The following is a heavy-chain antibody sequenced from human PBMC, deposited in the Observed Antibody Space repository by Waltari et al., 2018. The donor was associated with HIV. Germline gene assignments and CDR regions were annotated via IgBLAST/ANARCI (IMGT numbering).Heavy chain of an antibody. CDR3: ARGSDWLVNVLEI. CDR1: GLNFNNDA. CDR2: INVGSLFG. J-gene: IGHJ4*02. V-gene: IGHV1-3*01. Sequence: QVQLVQSGAEVKKPGASVKVSCRASGLNFNNDAVHWMRQAPGQGLEWLGSINVGSLFGRYSPLFLGRVSFERDTSATTVFMELRSLKSEDTAVYFCARGSDWLVNVLEIWGQGTLVTVSS. D-gene: IGHD6-19*01.